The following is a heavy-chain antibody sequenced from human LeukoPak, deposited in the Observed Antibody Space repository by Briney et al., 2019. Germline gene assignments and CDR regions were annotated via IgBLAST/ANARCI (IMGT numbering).Heavy chain of an antibody. CDR1: GFTFSNAW. V-gene: IGHV3-15*01. Sequence: PGGSLRLSCAASGFTFSNAWMSWVRQAPGKGLEWVGRIKSKTDGGTTDYAAPVKGRFTISRDDSKNTLYLQMNSLRADDTAVYYCARDHLGYSFDYWGQGTLVTVSS. CDR2: IKSKTDGGTT. J-gene: IGHJ4*02. CDR3: ARDHLGYSFDY.